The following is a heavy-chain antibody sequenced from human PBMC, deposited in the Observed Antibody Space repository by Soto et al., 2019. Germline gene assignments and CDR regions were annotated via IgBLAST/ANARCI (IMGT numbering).Heavy chain of an antibody. V-gene: IGHV3-43*01. Sequence: EVQLVESGGVVVQPGGSLRLSCAASGFTFDDYTMHWVRQAPGKGLEWVSLISWDGGSTYYADSVKGRFTISRDNSKNSLYLQMNSLRTEDTALYYCAKDIEPSGYYYGSGTFCGSWGQGTLVTVSS. D-gene: IGHD3-10*01. CDR2: ISWDGGST. CDR1: GFTFDDYT. CDR3: AKDIEPSGYYYGSGTFCGS. J-gene: IGHJ4*02.